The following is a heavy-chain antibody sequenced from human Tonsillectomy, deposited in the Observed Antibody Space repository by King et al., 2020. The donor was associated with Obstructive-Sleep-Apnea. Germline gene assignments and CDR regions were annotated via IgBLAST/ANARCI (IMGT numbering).Heavy chain of an antibody. V-gene: IGHV7-4-1*01. J-gene: IGHJ4*02. CDR2: INTNTGNP. D-gene: IGHD6-13*01. CDR3: ARGTSGYSSSWLTY. Sequence: QLVQSGSELKKPGASVKVSCKASGYTFTIYAMNWVRQAPGQGLEWMGWINTNTGNPTYAQGFTRRFVFSLDTSVSTAYLQICSLKAEDTAVYYCARGTSGYSSSWLTYWGQGTLVTVSS. CDR1: GYTFTIYA.